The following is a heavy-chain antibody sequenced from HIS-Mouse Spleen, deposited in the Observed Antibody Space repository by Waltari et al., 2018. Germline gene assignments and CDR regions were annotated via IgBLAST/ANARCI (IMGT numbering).Heavy chain of an antibody. J-gene: IGHJ3*02. Sequence: EVQLVQSGGGLVRPGGSLRLPCAASGLTFSSHSMDWVRQAPGKGLEWVSSISSSSSYIYYADSVKGRFTISRDNAKNSLYLQMNSLRAEDTAVYYCARRLLTGDAFDIWGQGTMVTVSS. CDR3: ARRLLTGDAFDI. CDR1: GLTFSSHS. V-gene: IGHV3-21*01. D-gene: IGHD7-27*01. CDR2: ISSSSSYI.